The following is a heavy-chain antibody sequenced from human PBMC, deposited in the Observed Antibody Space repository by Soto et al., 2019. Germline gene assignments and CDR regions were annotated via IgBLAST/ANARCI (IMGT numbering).Heavy chain of an antibody. V-gene: IGHV3-64*01. CDR2: ISSNGGTT. D-gene: IGHD1-7*01. Sequence: EVQLAESGGGMVQPGWSLRLSCVASGFTFSSYDMHCVRQAPGKGLEYVSSISSNGGTTYYGNYVKGRFTICRDNSKNTLYLQMVSLRAEDMAVYYCVRRVSGNYDYWGQGTLVTVSS. CDR1: GFTFSSYD. J-gene: IGHJ4*02. CDR3: VRRVSGNYDY.